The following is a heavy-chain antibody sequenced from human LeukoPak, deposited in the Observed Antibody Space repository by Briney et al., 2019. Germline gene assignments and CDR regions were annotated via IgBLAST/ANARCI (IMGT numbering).Heavy chain of an antibody. CDR3: AREDYCSGGSCYSGWFDP. V-gene: IGHV3-53*01. D-gene: IGHD2-15*01. J-gene: IGHJ5*02. Sequence: GGSLRLSCAASGFTVSSNYMSWVRQAPGKGLEWVSVIYSGGSTYYADSVKGRFTISRDNAKNSLYLQMNSLRAEDTAVYYCAREDYCSGGSCYSGWFDPWGQGTLVTVSS. CDR1: GFTVSSNY. CDR2: IYSGGST.